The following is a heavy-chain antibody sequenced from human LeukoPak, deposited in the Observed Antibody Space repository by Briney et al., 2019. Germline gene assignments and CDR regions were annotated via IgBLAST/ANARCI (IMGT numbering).Heavy chain of an antibody. CDR3: ARGSYDSSGRFDP. CDR1: GGSIDSYY. CDR2: INHSGST. V-gene: IGHV4-34*01. Sequence: SETLSLTCTVSGGSIDSYYWSWIRQPPGKGLEWIGEINHSGSTNYNPSLKSRVTISVDTSKNQFSLKLSSVTAADTAVYYCARGSYDSSGRFDPWGQGTLVTVSS. D-gene: IGHD3-22*01. J-gene: IGHJ5*02.